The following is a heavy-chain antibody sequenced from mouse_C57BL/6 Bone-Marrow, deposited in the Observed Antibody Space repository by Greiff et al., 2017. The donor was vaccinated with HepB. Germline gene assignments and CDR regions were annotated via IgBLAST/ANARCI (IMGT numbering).Heavy chain of an antibody. J-gene: IGHJ1*03. Sequence: EVMLVESGGGLVKPGGSLKLSCAASGFTFSDYGMHWVRQAPEKGLEWVAYISSGSSTIYYADTVKGRFTISRDNAKNTLFLQMTSLRSEDTAMYYCERHYYGYWYFDVWGTGTTVTVSS. CDR3: ERHYYGYWYFDV. CDR2: ISSGSSTI. V-gene: IGHV5-17*01. D-gene: IGHD1-1*01. CDR1: GFTFSDYG.